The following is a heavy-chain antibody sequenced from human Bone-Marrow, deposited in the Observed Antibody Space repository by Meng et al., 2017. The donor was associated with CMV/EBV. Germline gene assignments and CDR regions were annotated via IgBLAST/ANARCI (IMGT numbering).Heavy chain of an antibody. V-gene: IGHV4-61*01. Sequence: SETLSLTCTVSGGSVSSGSYYWSWIRQPPGKGLEWIGYIYYSGSTNYNPSLKSRVTISVDTSKNQFSLKLSSVTAADTAVYYCARVSIFGVVPNWFDPWGQGTLVTFYS. CDR2: IYYSGST. CDR1: GGSVSSGSYY. D-gene: IGHD3-3*01. CDR3: ARVSIFGVVPNWFDP. J-gene: IGHJ5*02.